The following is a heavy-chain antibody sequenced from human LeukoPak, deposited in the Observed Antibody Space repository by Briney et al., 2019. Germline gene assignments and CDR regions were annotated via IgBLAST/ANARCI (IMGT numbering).Heavy chain of an antibody. CDR3: ARGGYGDLLDY. J-gene: IGHJ4*02. CDR1: GFTFSSYW. V-gene: IGHV3-7*01. D-gene: IGHD4-17*01. Sequence: PGGSLRLSCAASGFTFSSYWMSWVRQAPGKGLEWVANIKQDGSEKYYVDSVKGRFTISRDNAKDSLYLQMNSLRAEDTAVYYCARGGYGDLLDYWGQGTLVTVSS. CDR2: IKQDGSEK.